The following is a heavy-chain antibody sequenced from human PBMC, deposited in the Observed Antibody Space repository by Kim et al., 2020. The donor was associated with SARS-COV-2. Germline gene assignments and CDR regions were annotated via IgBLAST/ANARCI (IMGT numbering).Heavy chain of an antibody. Sequence: SETLSLTCAVYGGSFSGYYWSWIRQPPGKGLEWIGEINHSGSTNYNPSLKSRVTISVDTSKNQFSLKLSSVTAADTAVYYCARGRVLRFLEWLYFNWFDPWGQGTLVTVSS. CDR2: INHSGST. CDR1: GGSFSGYY. V-gene: IGHV4-34*01. CDR3: ARGRVLRFLEWLYFNWFDP. D-gene: IGHD3-3*01. J-gene: IGHJ5*02.